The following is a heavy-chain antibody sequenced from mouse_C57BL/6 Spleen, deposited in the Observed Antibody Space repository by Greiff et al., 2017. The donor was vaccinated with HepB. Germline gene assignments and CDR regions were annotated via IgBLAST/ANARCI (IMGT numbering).Heavy chain of an antibody. CDR2: ISSGGSYT. Sequence: EVQWVESGGDLVKPGGSLKLSCAASGFTFSSYGMSWVRQTPDKRLEWVATISSGGSYTYYPDSVKGRFTISRDNAKNTLYLQMSSLKSEDTAMYYCAREGFDYWGQGTTLTVSS. J-gene: IGHJ2*01. CDR1: GFTFSSYG. V-gene: IGHV5-6*01. CDR3: AREGFDY.